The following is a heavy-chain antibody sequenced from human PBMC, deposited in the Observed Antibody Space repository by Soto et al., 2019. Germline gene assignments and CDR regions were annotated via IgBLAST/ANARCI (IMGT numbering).Heavy chain of an antibody. Sequence: SDTLSVICTVSGGSISSYYWNSIRQYLSRGLEWLGSTYYRSKFYNDYGVSVNSRISINPATSKNQFSLQLTSVTPEDTAVYSCSRGAYYMYVWGKGSTVTVSS. CDR2: TYYRSKFYN. CDR3: SRGAYYMYV. CDR1: GGSISSYY. J-gene: IGHJ6*03. V-gene: IGHV6-1*01.